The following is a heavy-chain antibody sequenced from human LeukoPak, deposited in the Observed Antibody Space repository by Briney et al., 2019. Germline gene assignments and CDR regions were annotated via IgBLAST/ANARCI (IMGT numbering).Heavy chain of an antibody. CDR3: AKDDGIFGVVIPINAFDI. CDR2: IRYDGSNK. CDR1: VFTFSSYG. Sequence: PGGSLRLSCAASVFTFSSYGMHWVRQAPGKGLEWVAFIRYDGSNKYYADSVKGRFTISRDNSKNTLYLQMNSLRAEDTAVYYCAKDDGIFGVVIPINAFDIWGQGTMVTVSS. J-gene: IGHJ3*02. V-gene: IGHV3-30*02. D-gene: IGHD3-3*01.